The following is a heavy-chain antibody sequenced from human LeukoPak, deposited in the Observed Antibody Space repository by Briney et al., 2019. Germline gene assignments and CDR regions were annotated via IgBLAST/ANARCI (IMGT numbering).Heavy chain of an antibody. Sequence: GGSLRLSCAPSGFTFSSYAMSWVRQAPGKGLEWVSAISGSGGSTYYADSVKGRFTISRDNSKNTLYLQMNSLRAEDTAVYYCAKIPGSSWYDGPIDYWGQGTLVTVSS. CDR1: GFTFSSYA. CDR2: ISGSGGST. CDR3: AKIPGSSWYDGPIDY. J-gene: IGHJ4*02. D-gene: IGHD6-13*01. V-gene: IGHV3-23*01.